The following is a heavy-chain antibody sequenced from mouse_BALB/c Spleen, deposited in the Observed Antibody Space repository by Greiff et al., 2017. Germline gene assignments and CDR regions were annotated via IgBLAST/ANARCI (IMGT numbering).Heavy chain of an antibody. CDR3: ARERYYYGSSDYFDY. Sequence: QVQLQQPGAELVKPGASVKLSCTASGYTFTSYWMHWVKQRPGQGLEWIGEINPSNGRTNYNEKFKSKATLTVDKSSSTAYMQLSSLTSEDSAVYYCARERYYYGSSDYFDYWGQGTTLTVSS. V-gene: IGHV1S81*02. CDR2: INPSNGRT. J-gene: IGHJ2*01. D-gene: IGHD1-1*01. CDR1: GYTFTSYW.